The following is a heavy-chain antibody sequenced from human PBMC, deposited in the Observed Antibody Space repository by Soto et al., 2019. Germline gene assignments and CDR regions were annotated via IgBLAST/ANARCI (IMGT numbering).Heavy chain of an antibody. Sequence: GGSLRLSCAASGFTFDDYTMHWVRQAPGKGLEWVSLISWDGGSTYYADSVKGRFTISRDNSKNSLYLQMNSVRTEDTALYYCAKDGGIAVAGTWDYYYYGMDVWGQGTTVTVSS. V-gene: IGHV3-43*01. J-gene: IGHJ6*02. CDR3: AKDGGIAVAGTWDYYYYGMDV. CDR2: ISWDGGST. D-gene: IGHD6-19*01. CDR1: GFTFDDYT.